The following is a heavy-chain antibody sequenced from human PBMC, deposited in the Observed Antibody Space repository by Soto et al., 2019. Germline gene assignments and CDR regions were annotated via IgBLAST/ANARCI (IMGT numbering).Heavy chain of an antibody. D-gene: IGHD3-10*01. CDR3: AHRPGAQSRDENWFDP. J-gene: IGHJ5*02. V-gene: IGHV2-5*02. CDR2: IYWDDDK. CDR1: GLSLSTSGVG. Sequence: QITLKESGPTLVKPTQTLTLTCTFSGLSLSTSGVGVGWIRQPPGKALEWLALIYWDDDKRYSPSLKSRLTITKDTSKNQVVLTTTNMDPVDTATYYCAHRPGAQSRDENWFDPWGQGTLVTVSP.